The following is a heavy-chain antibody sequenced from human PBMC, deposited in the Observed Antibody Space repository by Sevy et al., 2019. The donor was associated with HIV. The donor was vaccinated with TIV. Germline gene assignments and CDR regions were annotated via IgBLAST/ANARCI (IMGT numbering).Heavy chain of an antibody. CDR3: AQGYYFTY. Sequence: ASVKVSCKASRSTFVSNDINWLRQAPGQGLECVGWMRPNSGEVGYAQKFQGRVTMTRNISITTAYMELGRLRFDDTAVYYCAQGYYFTYWGQGTVVTVSS. CDR2: MRPNSGEV. J-gene: IGHJ4*02. V-gene: IGHV1-8*01. CDR1: RSTFVSND. D-gene: IGHD3-22*01.